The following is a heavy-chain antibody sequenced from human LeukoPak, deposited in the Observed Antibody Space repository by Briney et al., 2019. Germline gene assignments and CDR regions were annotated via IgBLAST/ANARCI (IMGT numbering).Heavy chain of an antibody. Sequence: GGSLRLSCAASGFTFSSYSMNWVRQAPGQGLEWVSSISSSSSYIYYADSVKGRFTISRDNAKNSLYLQMNSLRAEDTAVYYCARFPRAASYGDDYYFDYWGQGTLVTVSS. CDR2: ISSSSSYI. V-gene: IGHV3-21*01. CDR3: ARFPRAASYGDDYYFDY. J-gene: IGHJ4*02. D-gene: IGHD4-17*01. CDR1: GFTFSSYS.